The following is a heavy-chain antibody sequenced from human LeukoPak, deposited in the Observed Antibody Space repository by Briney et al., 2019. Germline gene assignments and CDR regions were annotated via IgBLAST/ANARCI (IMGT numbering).Heavy chain of an antibody. J-gene: IGHJ6*02. V-gene: IGHV3-48*03. Sequence: GGSLRLSCAASGFAFGLYEMNWVRQAPGKELEWIAYISVRAGTIYYGDSAEGRFAISRDDAKNSLYLQMNGLRVEDTAIYYCAKDFPHYYEVPHGMDVWGQGTTVTV. D-gene: IGHD3-22*01. CDR2: ISVRAGTI. CDR1: GFAFGLYE. CDR3: AKDFPHYYEVPHGMDV.